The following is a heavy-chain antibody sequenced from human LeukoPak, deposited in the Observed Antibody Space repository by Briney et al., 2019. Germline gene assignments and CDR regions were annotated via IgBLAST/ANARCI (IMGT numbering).Heavy chain of an antibody. V-gene: IGHV3-33*01. CDR2: IWYDGSNK. CDR1: GFTFSSYG. D-gene: IGHD3-22*01. J-gene: IGHJ5*02. Sequence: PGGSLRPSCAASGFTFSSYGMHWVRQAPGKGLEWVAVIWYDGSNKYYADSVKGRFTISRDNSKNTLYLQMNSLRAEDTAVYYCARDPDSSGYYSTGGWFDPWGQGTLVTVSS. CDR3: ARDPDSSGYYSTGGWFDP.